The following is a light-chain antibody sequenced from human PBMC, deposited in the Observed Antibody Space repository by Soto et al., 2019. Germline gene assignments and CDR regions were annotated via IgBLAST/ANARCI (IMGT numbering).Light chain of an antibody. Sequence: QLVLTQPPSVSGAPGQRVTISCTGSSSNIGAGYDVHWYQQLPGTAPKLLIYGNNNRPSGVPDRFSGSKSGTSASLAITGLQAEDEADYYCLSYDSSRSGSRVFGGGTQLTVL. V-gene: IGLV1-40*01. CDR1: SSNIGAGYD. J-gene: IGLJ2*01. CDR2: GNN. CDR3: LSYDSSRSGSRV.